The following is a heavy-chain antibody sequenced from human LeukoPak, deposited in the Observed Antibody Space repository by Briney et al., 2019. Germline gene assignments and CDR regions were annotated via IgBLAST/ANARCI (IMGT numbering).Heavy chain of an antibody. CDR2: IYYSGST. CDR3: GRRHNYYYYYMDV. CDR1: GGSISSSSYY. V-gene: IGHV4-39*07. Sequence: SETLSLTCTVSGGSISSSSYYWGWIRQPPGKGLEWIGSIYYSGSTYYNPSLKSRVTISVDTSKNQFSLKLSSVTAADTAVYGSGRRHNYYYYYMDVWGKGTTVTISS. D-gene: IGHD3-10*01. J-gene: IGHJ6*03.